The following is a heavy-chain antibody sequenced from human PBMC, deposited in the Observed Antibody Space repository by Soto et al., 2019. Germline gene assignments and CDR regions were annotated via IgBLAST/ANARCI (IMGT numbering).Heavy chain of an antibody. J-gene: IGHJ4*02. CDR2: ISAYNGNT. CDR1: GYTFTSYG. Sequence: VASVKVSCKTSGYTFTSYGISWVRQAPGQGLEWMGWISAYNGNTNYAQKLQGRFTMTTDTSTSTAYMELRSLRSDDTAVYYCARDSPYSSSKRIDYWGQGTQVTVSS. V-gene: IGHV1-18*01. CDR3: ARDSPYSSSKRIDY. D-gene: IGHD6-6*01.